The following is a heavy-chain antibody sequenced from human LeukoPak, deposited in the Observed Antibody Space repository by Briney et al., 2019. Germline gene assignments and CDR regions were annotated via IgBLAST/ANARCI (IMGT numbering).Heavy chain of an antibody. V-gene: IGHV4-31*03. D-gene: IGHD2-2*01. Sequence: SQTLSLTCTVSGGSISSGGYYWSWLRQHPGKGLEWIGYIYYSGSTYYNPSLESRVTISVDTSKNQLSLKLSSVAAADTAVYYCARGKIALCFDYWGQGTLVTVSS. CDR2: IYYSGST. CDR1: GGSISSGGYY. CDR3: ARGKIALCFDY. J-gene: IGHJ4*02.